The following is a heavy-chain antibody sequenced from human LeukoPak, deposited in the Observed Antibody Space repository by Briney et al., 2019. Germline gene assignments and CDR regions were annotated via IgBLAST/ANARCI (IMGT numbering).Heavy chain of an antibody. CDR1: GFTFSSYS. J-gene: IGHJ4*02. V-gene: IGHV3-21*01. D-gene: IGHD3-22*01. Sequence: PGGSLRLSCAASGFTFSSYSSNWVRQAPGEGLEWVSSISSSSSYIYYADSVKGRFTISRDNSKNTLYLQMNSLRDEDTAVYYCARDLSGSSGYYYGSLDYWGQGTLVTVSS. CDR2: ISSSSSYI. CDR3: ARDLSGSSGYYYGSLDY.